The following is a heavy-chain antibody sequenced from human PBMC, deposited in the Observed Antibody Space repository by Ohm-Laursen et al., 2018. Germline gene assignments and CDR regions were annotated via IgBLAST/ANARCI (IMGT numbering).Heavy chain of an antibody. CDR2: INHSGST. J-gene: IGHJ4*02. CDR1: GGSLSGYY. V-gene: IGHV4-34*01. CDR3: ARQESSGWYPDY. Sequence: TLSLTCAVYGGSLSGYYWSWIRQPPGKGLEWIGEINHSGSTNYNPSLKSRVTISVDTSKNQFSLKLSSVTAADTAVYYCARQESSGWYPDYWGQGTLVTVSS. D-gene: IGHD6-19*01.